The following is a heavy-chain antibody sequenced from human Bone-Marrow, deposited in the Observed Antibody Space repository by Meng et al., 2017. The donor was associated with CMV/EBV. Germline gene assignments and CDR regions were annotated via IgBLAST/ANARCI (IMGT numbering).Heavy chain of an antibody. CDR2: IWYDGSNK. D-gene: IGHD2-2*01. CDR3: AKVRGFVIIPADD. CDR1: GFTFSSYG. V-gene: IGHV3-30*02. J-gene: IGHJ4*02. Sequence: GESLKISCAASGFTFSSYGMHWVRQAPGKGLEWVAFIWYDGSNKYYVDSVKGRFTISRDNSKNTLYLQMNSLRAEDTAVYYCAKVRGFVIIPADDWGQGTLVTVSS.